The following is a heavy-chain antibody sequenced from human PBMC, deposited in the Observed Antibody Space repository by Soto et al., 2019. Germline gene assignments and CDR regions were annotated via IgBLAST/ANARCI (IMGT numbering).Heavy chain of an antibody. J-gene: IGHJ5*02. D-gene: IGHD5-12*01. CDR3: ARDRWVVATTVWFDP. CDR2: ISSSSSYI. V-gene: IGHV3-21*01. CDR1: GFTFSSYS. Sequence: LRLSCAASGFTFSSYSMNWVRQAPGKGLEWVSSISSSSSYIYYADSVKGRFTISRDNAKNSLYLQMNSLRAEDTAVYYCARDRWVVATTVWFDPWSQGTLVTVSS.